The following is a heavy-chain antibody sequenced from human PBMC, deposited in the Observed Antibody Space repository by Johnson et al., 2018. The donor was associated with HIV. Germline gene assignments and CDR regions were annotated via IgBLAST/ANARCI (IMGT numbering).Heavy chain of an antibody. Sequence: LLLVESGGALVQPGDSLGLSCAVSGFTFSNYWMSWVRQAPGKGLEWVSVIYSGGSTHYADSVKGRFTISRDNSKNTVYLQMNSLRAEDTAVYYCARDKYGVPSGAFDIWGQGTMVSVSS. CDR2: IYSGGST. D-gene: IGHD4-17*01. V-gene: IGHV3-66*01. CDR3: ARDKYGVPSGAFDI. CDR1: GFTFSNYW. J-gene: IGHJ3*02.